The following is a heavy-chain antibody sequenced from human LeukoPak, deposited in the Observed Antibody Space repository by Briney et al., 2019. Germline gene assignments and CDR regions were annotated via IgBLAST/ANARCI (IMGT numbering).Heavy chain of an antibody. CDR2: ISYDGGNK. Sequence: GGSLRLSCAASGFTFSSYSMNWVRQAPGKGLEWVAVISYDGGNKTYADFVKGRFTISRDNSKNTLDLQMNSLRTEDTAVYYCARAYQVKLTDYYYQYHGMDVWGQGTTVTVFS. J-gene: IGHJ6*02. D-gene: IGHD2-2*01. CDR3: ARAYQVKLTDYYYQYHGMDV. V-gene: IGHV3-30*03. CDR1: GFTFSSYS.